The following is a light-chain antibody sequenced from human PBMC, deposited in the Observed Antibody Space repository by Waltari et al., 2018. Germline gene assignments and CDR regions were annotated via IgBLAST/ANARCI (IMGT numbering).Light chain of an antibody. J-gene: IGKJ1*01. CDR3: MQSLQTLWT. V-gene: IGKV2-28*01. Sequence: DIVMTQSPLSLPVTPGESASISCRSSQSLLHKNGNNDLDWYLQKPGQSPQLLIYLASNRAYGVPDRFSGSGSCIDFTLKISRVEAEDVGVYYCMQSLQTLWTFGPGTKVEIK. CDR1: QSLLHKNGNND. CDR2: LAS.